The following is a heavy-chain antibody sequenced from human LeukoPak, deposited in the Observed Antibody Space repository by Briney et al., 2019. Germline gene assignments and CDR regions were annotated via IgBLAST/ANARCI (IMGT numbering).Heavy chain of an antibody. CDR2: IRYDGSNK. V-gene: IGHV3-30*02. J-gene: IGHJ3*02. CDR3: AKIGYCSSASCLGDTFEI. D-gene: IGHD2-2*01. Sequence: GSLRLSCAASGFIFSNYGMHWVRQAPGKGLGWVAFIRYDGSNKYYVDSVKGRFIISRDNSKNTLYLQMNSLRPEDTAVYYCAKIGYCSSASCLGDTFEIWGQGTMVTVSS. CDR1: GFIFSNYG.